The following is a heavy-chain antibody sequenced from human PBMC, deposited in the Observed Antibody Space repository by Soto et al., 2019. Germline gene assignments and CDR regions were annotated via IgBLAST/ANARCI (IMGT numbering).Heavy chain of an antibody. Sequence: PSETLSLTCTVSGGPISSYYWSRIRQPPGKGLEWIGYIYYSGSTNYNPSLKSRVTISVDTSKNQFSLKLSSVTAADTAVYYCARGRITMTINWFDPWGQGTLVTVSS. V-gene: IGHV4-59*01. D-gene: IGHD3-22*01. CDR1: GGPISSYY. CDR2: IYYSGST. J-gene: IGHJ5*02. CDR3: ARGRITMTINWFDP.